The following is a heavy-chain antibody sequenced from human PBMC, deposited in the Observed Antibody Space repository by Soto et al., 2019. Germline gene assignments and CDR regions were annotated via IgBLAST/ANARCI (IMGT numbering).Heavy chain of an antibody. CDR1: GYPVTAYY. Sequence: QLHLVHSGAVVKKPGASVTVSCSASGYPVTAYYMHWVRQAPGRGLEWMGGINPVTGAAKYTQTFQGRVTMTRDTSTSTVFMELSGLTSEDTAVFYCARGGGVGVAGSAAFDMWGQGTVVTVSS. CDR3: ARGGGVGVAGSAAFDM. CDR2: INPVTGAA. V-gene: IGHV1-2*02. J-gene: IGHJ3*02. D-gene: IGHD3-3*01.